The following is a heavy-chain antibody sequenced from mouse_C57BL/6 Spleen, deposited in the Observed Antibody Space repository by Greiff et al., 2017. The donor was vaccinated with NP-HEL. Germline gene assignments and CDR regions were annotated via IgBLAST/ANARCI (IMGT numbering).Heavy chain of an antibody. CDR2: IYPGSGST. Sequence: QVQLKQPGAELVKPGASVKMSCKASGYTFTSYWITWVKQRPGQGLEWIGDIYPGSGSTNYNEKFKSKATLTVDTSSSTAYMQLSSLTSEDSAVYYCARGATVVEGAWFAYWGQGTLVTVSA. V-gene: IGHV1-55*01. D-gene: IGHD1-1*01. J-gene: IGHJ3*01. CDR1: GYTFTSYW. CDR3: ARGATVVEGAWFAY.